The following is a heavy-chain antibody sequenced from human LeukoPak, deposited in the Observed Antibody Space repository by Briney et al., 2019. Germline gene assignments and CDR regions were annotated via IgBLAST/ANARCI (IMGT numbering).Heavy chain of an antibody. CDR1: GYSFTSYW. CDR2: VYPGDSDT. Sequence: GESLKISCKGSGYSFTSYWIGWVRQMPGKGLEWMGIVYPGDSDTRYSPSFQSQVTISADKSISTAYLQWSSLKASDTAMYYCASLYDSSAHGAFDIWGQGTMVTVSS. CDR3: ASLYDSSAHGAFDI. V-gene: IGHV5-51*01. D-gene: IGHD3-22*01. J-gene: IGHJ3*02.